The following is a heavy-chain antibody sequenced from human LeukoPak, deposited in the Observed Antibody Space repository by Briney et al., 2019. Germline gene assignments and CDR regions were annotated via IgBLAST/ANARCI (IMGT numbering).Heavy chain of an antibody. CDR2: IYYSGST. J-gene: IGHJ3*02. CDR1: GGSMSNYY. CDR3: ARGPMVPLWAFDI. D-gene: IGHD2-8*01. Sequence: SETLSLTCTVSGGSMSNYYWSWIRQPPGKGLEWIGYIYYSGSTNYNPSLKSRVTISVDTSKNQFSLKLNSVTAADTAVFYCARGPMVPLWAFDIWGQGTVVTVSS. V-gene: IGHV4-59*01.